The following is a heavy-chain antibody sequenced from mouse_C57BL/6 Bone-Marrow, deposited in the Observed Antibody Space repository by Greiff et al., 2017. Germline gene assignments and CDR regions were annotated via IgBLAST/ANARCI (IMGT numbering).Heavy chain of an antibody. CDR2: ISSGGSYT. J-gene: IGHJ2*01. Sequence: EVQLVESGGDLVKPGGSLKLSCAASGFTFSSYGMSWVRQTPDKRLEWVATISSGGSYTYYPDSVKGRFTISRDNAKNTLYLQMSSLKSEDTAMYYCARQYYGSSYRYFDYWGQGTTLTVSS. V-gene: IGHV5-6*01. CDR1: GFTFSSYG. D-gene: IGHD1-1*01. CDR3: ARQYYGSSYRYFDY.